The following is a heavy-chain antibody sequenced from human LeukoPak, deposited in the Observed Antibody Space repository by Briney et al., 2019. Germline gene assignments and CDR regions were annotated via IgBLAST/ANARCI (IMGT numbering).Heavy chain of an antibody. Sequence: HTGGSLRLSCAASRFSFSTYPMGWVRRAPGKGLEWVGFIRSKAYGGTTEYAASVKGRFTISRDDSKSIAYLQMNSLKTEDTAVYYCTTILSLRFLEWLSPDFDYWGQGTLVTVSS. J-gene: IGHJ4*02. V-gene: IGHV3-49*04. CDR2: IRSKAYGGTT. CDR3: TTILSLRFLEWLSPDFDY. CDR1: RFSFSTYP. D-gene: IGHD3-3*01.